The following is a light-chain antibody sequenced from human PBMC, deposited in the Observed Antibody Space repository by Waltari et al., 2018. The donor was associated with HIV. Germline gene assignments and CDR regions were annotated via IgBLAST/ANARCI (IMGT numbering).Light chain of an antibody. CDR1: KWGDKS. CDR2: QGT. J-gene: IGLJ2*01. Sequence: SYELTQPPSVSVSPGQTASITCSGDKWGDKSACWYQQKSGQSPVLVIYQGTKRHSGIPERFSGSNSGNTATLTISGTQAMDEADYYCQAWDSSTAVLFGGGTKLTVL. V-gene: IGLV3-1*01. CDR3: QAWDSSTAVL.